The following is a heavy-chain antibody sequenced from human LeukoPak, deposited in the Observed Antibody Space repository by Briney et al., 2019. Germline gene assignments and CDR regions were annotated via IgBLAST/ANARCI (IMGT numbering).Heavy chain of an antibody. CDR2: MYYGGNT. J-gene: IGHJ4*02. CDR1: GGSLGRSTNY. Sequence: SETLSLTCTVSGGSLGRSTNYGGWVRQTPGKGVVWIGSMYYGGNTYYNPSLKSRVTLSVATSKNQVSLRLNSVTAADSAVYFCATGKFSGYYDYWGQGTLVTVSS. CDR3: ATGKFSGYYDY. V-gene: IGHV4-39*01. D-gene: IGHD3-22*01.